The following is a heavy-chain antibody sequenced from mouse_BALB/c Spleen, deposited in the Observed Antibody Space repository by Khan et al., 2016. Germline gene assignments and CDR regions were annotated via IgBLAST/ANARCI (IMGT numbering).Heavy chain of an antibody. J-gene: IGHJ2*01. V-gene: IGHV3-5*02. Sequence: EVQLQESGPGLVKPSQTVSLTCTVTGISITTGNYRWSWIRQFPGNKLEWIGYIYYSGTITYNPSLTSRTTITRDTSQNQFFLDMNSLTAEDIATYYCARGDGYYYFDYWGQGTTLTVSS. CDR3: ARGDGYYYFDY. CDR2: IYYSGTI. CDR1: GISITTGNYR. D-gene: IGHD2-3*01.